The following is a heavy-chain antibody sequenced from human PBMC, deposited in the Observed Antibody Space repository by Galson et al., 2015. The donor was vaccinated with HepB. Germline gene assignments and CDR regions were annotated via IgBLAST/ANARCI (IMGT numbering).Heavy chain of an antibody. D-gene: IGHD6-13*01. V-gene: IGHV1-2*02. CDR2: INPNSGGT. Sequence: SVKVSCKASGYTFTGYYMHWVRQAPGQGLEWMGWINPNSGGTNYAQKFQGRVTMTRDTSISTAYMELSRLRSDDTAVYYCARSIAAAERRGNYYYYYYYMDVWGKGTTVTVSS. CDR1: GYTFTGYY. J-gene: IGHJ6*03. CDR3: ARSIAAAERRGNYYYYYYYMDV.